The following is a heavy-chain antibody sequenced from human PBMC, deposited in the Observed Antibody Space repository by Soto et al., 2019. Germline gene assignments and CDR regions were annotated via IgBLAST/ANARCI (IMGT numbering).Heavy chain of an antibody. J-gene: IGHJ4*02. CDR2: IYYSGST. V-gene: IGHV4-61*01. CDR1: GGSVSSGSYY. CDR3: ASDGRYSSSVGDFDY. D-gene: IGHD6-6*01. Sequence: KTSETLSLTCTVSGGSVSSGSYYWSWIRQPPGKGLEWIGYIYYSGSTNYNPSLKSRVTISVDTSKNQFSLKLSSVTAADTAVYYCASDGRYSSSVGDFDYWGQGTLVTVSS.